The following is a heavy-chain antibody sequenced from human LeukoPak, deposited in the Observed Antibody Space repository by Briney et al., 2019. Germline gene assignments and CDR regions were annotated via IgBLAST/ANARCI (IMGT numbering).Heavy chain of an antibody. CDR1: GDSVSSNSAA. V-gene: IGHV6-1*01. CDR2: TYYRSKWYN. J-gene: IGHJ4*02. Sequence: SQTLSLTCAISGDSVSSNSAAWNWIRQSPSRGLEWLGRTYYRSKWYNDYAVSVKSRITINPHTSKNQFSLQLNSVTPEDTAVYYCARENYYDSSGYYPRYFDYWGQGTLVTVSS. D-gene: IGHD3-22*01. CDR3: ARENYYDSSGYYPRYFDY.